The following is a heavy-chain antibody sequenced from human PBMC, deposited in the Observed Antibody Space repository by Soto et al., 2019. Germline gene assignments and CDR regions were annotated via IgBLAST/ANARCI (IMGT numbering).Heavy chain of an antibody. CDR3: ARDGGFTMVRGVIIGSSYYYGMDV. D-gene: IGHD3-10*01. Sequence: QVQLQESGPGLVKPSETLSLTCTVSGGSISSYYWSWIRQPAGKGLEWIGRIYTSGSTNYNPSLKSRVTMSVDTSKNQFSLKLSSVTAADTAVYYCARDGGFTMVRGVIIGSSYYYGMDVWGQGTTVTVSS. CDR2: IYTSGST. V-gene: IGHV4-4*07. CDR1: GGSISSYY. J-gene: IGHJ6*02.